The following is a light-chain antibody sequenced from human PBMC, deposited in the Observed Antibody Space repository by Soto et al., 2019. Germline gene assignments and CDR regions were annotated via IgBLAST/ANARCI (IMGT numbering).Light chain of an antibody. CDR3: QQYNNFPWT. Sequence: DSQMTQSPSTLSASVGDRVTITCRASQSINHWLAWYQQKPGKVPKLLIFKASSLQSGVPSRFSGSESGTEFTLTISSLQPDDFATYYCQQYNNFPWTFGQGTKVEIK. J-gene: IGKJ1*01. CDR2: KAS. V-gene: IGKV1-5*03. CDR1: QSINHW.